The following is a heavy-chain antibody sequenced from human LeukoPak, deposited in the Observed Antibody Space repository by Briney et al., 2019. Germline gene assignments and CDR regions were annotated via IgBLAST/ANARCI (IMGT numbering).Heavy chain of an antibody. Sequence: ASVTVSCKASGYTFTGYYLHWVRQAPGQGLEWMGCVNPNSGDTNYAQKFQGSVTMTRDTSISTVYMELSRLRSDDTAVYYCARGRNNYGGNSEIEYGGQGTLVTVSS. J-gene: IGHJ4*02. CDR3: ARGRNNYGGNSEIEY. CDR2: VNPNSGDT. V-gene: IGHV1-2*02. CDR1: GYTFTGYY. D-gene: IGHD4-23*01.